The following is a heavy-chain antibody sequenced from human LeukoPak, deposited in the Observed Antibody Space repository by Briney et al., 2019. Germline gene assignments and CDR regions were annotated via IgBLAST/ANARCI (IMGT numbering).Heavy chain of an antibody. CDR2: IYYSGST. Sequence: PSETLSLTCTVSGGSISSSSYYWGWIRQPPGKGLEWIGSIYYSGSTYYNPSLKSRVTISVDTSKNQFSLKLSSVTAADTAVYYCARRGATISTWHSFDYWGPGTLVTVSS. J-gene: IGHJ4*02. D-gene: IGHD5-12*01. CDR1: GGSISSSSYY. CDR3: ARRGATISTWHSFDY. V-gene: IGHV4-39*01.